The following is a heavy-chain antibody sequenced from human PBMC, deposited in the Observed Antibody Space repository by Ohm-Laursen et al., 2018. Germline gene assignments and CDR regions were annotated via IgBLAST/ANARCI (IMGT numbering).Heavy chain of an antibody. CDR3: ARDDSERLYYNYGLDV. J-gene: IGHJ6*02. CDR2: ISYDGGNK. D-gene: IGHD1-1*01. Sequence: FLRFSCSASGFTFNRHGMHWVRQAPGKALEWVALISYDGGNKYYADFVRGRFTISRDQSKNTMFLQMSNLSFDDTAIYYCARDDSERLYYNYGLDVWGQGTTVTVSS. CDR1: GFTFNRHG. V-gene: IGHV3-30*03.